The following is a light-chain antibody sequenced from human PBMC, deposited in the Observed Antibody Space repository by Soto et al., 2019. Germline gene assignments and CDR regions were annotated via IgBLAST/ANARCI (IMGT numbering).Light chain of an antibody. CDR2: GNS. J-gene: IGLJ1*01. V-gene: IGLV1-40*01. Sequence: QLVLTQPPSVSGAPGQRVTISCTGSSSNIGAGYDVHWYQQLPGTAPKLLIYGNSNRPSGVPDRFSGSKSGTSASLAITGLQAEDDADYYCQSYDSSLSVRYVFGTGTKLTVL. CDR1: SSNIGAGYD. CDR3: QSYDSSLSVRYV.